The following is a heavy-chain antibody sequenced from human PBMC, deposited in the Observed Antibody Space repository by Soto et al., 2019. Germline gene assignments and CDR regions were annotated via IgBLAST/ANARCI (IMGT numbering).Heavy chain of an antibody. CDR1: GYSFTSYW. CDR3: VTDNTSGYHYYYYGMDV. D-gene: IGHD2-15*01. J-gene: IGHJ6*02. Sequence: GESLKISCKGSGYSFTSYWISWVRQMPGKGLEWMGRIDPSDSYTNYSPSFQGHVTISADKSISTAYLQWSSLKASDTAMYYCVTDNTSGYHYYYYGMDVWGQGTTVTVSS. CDR2: IDPSDSYT. V-gene: IGHV5-10-1*01.